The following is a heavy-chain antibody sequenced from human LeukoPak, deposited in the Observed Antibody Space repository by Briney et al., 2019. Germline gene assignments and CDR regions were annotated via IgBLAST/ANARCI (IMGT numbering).Heavy chain of an antibody. Sequence: GGSLRLSCAASGFTFSSYWMSWVRQAPGKGLEWVANIKQDGSEIYYVDSVKGRFTISRDNAKNSLYLQMNSLRAEDTAVYYCARYLYIPYDFWSGYEGNWFDPWGQGTLVTASS. CDR3: ARYLYIPYDFWSGYEGNWFDP. D-gene: IGHD3-3*01. CDR2: IKQDGSEI. J-gene: IGHJ5*02. V-gene: IGHV3-7*01. CDR1: GFTFSSYW.